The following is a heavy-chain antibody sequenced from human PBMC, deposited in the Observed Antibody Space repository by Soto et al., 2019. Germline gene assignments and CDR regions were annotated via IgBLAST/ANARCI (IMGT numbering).Heavy chain of an antibody. CDR2: IYYSGST. CDR1: GGSISSGGYY. CDR3: ARGYGSGSYGNNWFDP. V-gene: IGHV4-31*03. Sequence: SETLSLTCTVSGGSISSGGYYWSWIRQHPGKGLGWIGYIYYSGSTYYNPSLKSRVTISVDTSKNQFSLKLSSVTAADTAVYYCARGYGSGSYGNNWFDPWGQGTLVTVSS. J-gene: IGHJ5*02. D-gene: IGHD3-10*01.